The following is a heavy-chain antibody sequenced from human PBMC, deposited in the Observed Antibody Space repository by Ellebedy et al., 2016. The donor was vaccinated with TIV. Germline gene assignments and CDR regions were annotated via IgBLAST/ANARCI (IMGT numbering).Heavy chain of an antibody. CDR3: AKEMDPSSWLLDS. D-gene: IGHD5-18*01. J-gene: IGHJ4*02. Sequence: GESLKISCAASGFTFSEYGMGWVRHTPGKGLEWLSSISVISNTYYAESVKGRFTVSRDDSRNTVHLQMNSLRAEDTAIYYCAKEMDPSSWLLDSWGQGPLVTVSS. CDR2: ISVISNT. V-gene: IGHV3-23*01. CDR1: GFTFSEYG.